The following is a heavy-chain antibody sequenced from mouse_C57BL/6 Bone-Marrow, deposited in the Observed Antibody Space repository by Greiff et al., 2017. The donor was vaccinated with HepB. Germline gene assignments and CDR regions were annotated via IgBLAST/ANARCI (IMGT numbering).Heavy chain of an antibody. CDR2: INPNNGGT. CDR1: GYTFTDYN. D-gene: IGHD1-1*01. Sequence: EVQLQQSGPELVKPGASVKIPCKASGYTFTDYNMDWVKQSHGKSLEWIGDINPNNGGTIYNQKFKGKATLTVDKSSSTAYMELRSLTSEDTAVYYCARSRYYGSRTGFAYWGQGTLVTVSA. CDR3: ARSRYYGSRTGFAY. J-gene: IGHJ3*01. V-gene: IGHV1-18*01.